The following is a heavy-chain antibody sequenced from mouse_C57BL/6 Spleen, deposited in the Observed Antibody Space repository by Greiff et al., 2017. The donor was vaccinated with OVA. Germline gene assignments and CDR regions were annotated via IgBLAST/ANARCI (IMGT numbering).Heavy chain of an antibody. D-gene: IGHD2-3*01. CDR2: IYPGDGDT. CDR3: ARVDGYYLRNYAMDY. V-gene: IGHV1-80*01. CDR1: GYAFSSYW. Sequence: VQLQQSGAELVKPGASVKISCKASGYAFSSYWMNWVKQRPGKGLEWIGQIYPGDGDTNYNGKFKGKATLTADKSSSTAYMQLSSLTSEDSAVYFCARVDGYYLRNYAMDYWGQGTSVTVSS. J-gene: IGHJ4*01.